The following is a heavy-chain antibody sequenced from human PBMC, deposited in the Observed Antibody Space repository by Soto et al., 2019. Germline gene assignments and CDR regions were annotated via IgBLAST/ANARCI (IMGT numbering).Heavy chain of an antibody. D-gene: IGHD2-2*02. J-gene: IGHJ4*02. Sequence: GGSLRLSCAASGFTFSSYAMSWVRQAPGKGLEWVSAISGSGGSTYYTDSVKGRFTISRDNSKNTLYLQMNSLIAEDTAVYSCAKDADRCSSTSCYTGVGYWGQGTMVTVSS. CDR1: GFTFSSYA. CDR3: AKDADRCSSTSCYTGVGY. CDR2: ISGSGGST. V-gene: IGHV3-23*01.